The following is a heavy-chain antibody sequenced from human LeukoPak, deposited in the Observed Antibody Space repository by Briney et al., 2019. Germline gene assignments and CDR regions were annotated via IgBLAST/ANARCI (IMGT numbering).Heavy chain of an antibody. CDR2: IYWDDDK. D-gene: IGHD3-10*01. J-gene: IGHJ3*02. V-gene: IGHV2-5*02. CDR1: GFSLSTSGVG. CDR3: AHIRDYYTSRDAFDI. Sequence: SGPTLVNPTQTLTLTCSFSGFSLSTSGVGVGWIRQPPGKALEWLSLIYWDDDKRYSPSLKSRLTITKDTSKNQVVLTITNMDPVDTATYYCAHIRDYYTSRDAFDIWGRGTMVTVSS.